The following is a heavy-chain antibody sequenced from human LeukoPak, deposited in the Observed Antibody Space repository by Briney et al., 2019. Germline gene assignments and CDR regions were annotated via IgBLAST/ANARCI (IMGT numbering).Heavy chain of an antibody. CDR2: ISGGDPTT. CDR3: ARSFDI. J-gene: IGHJ3*02. CDR1: DSSFTTYA. V-gene: IGHV3-23*01. Sequence: GGSLRLSCAASDSSFTTYAMSWVRQAPGKGLEWVSSISGGDPTTYYVDSVKGRFTISRDNDKKSLYLQMNSLRPEDTAVYYCARSFDIWGQGTMVTVSS.